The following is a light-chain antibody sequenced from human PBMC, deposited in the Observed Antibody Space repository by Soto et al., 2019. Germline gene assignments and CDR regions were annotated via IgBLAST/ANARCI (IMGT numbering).Light chain of an antibody. V-gene: IGKV3-11*01. Sequence: EVVLTQSPVTLSLSPGERATLSCRASQSFRGLLAWYQQKPGQAPRLLIYDAYNRATGIPDRFSGSGSGTDFTLTISRLEPEDFAVYYCQQYGYLGTFGQGTKVEFK. CDR3: QQYGYLGT. J-gene: IGKJ1*01. CDR2: DAY. CDR1: QSFRGL.